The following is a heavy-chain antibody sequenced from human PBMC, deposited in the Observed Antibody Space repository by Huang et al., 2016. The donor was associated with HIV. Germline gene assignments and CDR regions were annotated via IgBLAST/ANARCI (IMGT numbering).Heavy chain of an antibody. CDR1: GGTFNSYA. V-gene: IGHV1-69*01. D-gene: IGHD2-8*01. Sequence: QVQLVQSGAEVKKPGSSVKVSCKVSGGTFNSYAITWVRQAPGQGLEGLGGIIPIFGTPNYAQQFQGRVTITADDSTNTVYMELNSLRSEDAAVYYCARDAREYGDYYYGMDVWGQGTTVIVSS. CDR3: ARDAREYGDYYYGMDV. CDR2: IIPIFGTP. J-gene: IGHJ6*02.